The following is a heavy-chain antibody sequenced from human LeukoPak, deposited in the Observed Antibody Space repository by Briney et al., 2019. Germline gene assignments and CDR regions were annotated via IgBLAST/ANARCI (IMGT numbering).Heavy chain of an antibody. Sequence: GGSLRLSCAASGFTFSYFWMHWVRQVPGKGLVWGSGINNDGTATYYADSVKGRFTISRDNAKNTVYLQMTGLRAEDTTVYYCATVSEYWGQGTLVTVSS. CDR2: INNDGTAT. CDR3: ATVSEY. CDR1: GFTFSYFW. J-gene: IGHJ4*02. V-gene: IGHV3-74*01.